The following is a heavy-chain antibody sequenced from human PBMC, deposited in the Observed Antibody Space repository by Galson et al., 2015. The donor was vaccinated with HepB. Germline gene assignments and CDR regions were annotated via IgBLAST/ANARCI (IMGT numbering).Heavy chain of an antibody. V-gene: IGHV3-11*01. CDR3: ARVSAMTIVVTTPCFDY. D-gene: IGHD3-22*01. CDR1: GFIFSNYA. J-gene: IGHJ4*02. CDR2: VRTNGTTK. Sequence: SLRLSCAASGFIFSNYAMNWIRQAPGKGLEWVTYVRTNGTTKYYGASVKGRFTVSRDNAENTLSLQLNNLRLEDTAIYYCARVSAMTIVVTTPCFDYWGQGALVTVSS.